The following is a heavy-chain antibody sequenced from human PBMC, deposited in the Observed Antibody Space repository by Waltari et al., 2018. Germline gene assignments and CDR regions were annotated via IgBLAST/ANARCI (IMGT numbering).Heavy chain of an antibody. CDR1: GFTFSTYT. CDR3: AREDQWLLYLLDS. Sequence: EVQLVESGGGLVKPGGSLRHSCAASGFTFSTYTMNWVRQAPGKRLEGVSSSSSPSSYISNADSVKGRFTISGDNAKNSLYLQMNNLRAEATAVYYCAREDQWLLYLLDSWGRGTPVTVSS. CDR2: SSSPSSYI. V-gene: IGHV3-21*01. D-gene: IGHD3-3*01. J-gene: IGHJ4*02.